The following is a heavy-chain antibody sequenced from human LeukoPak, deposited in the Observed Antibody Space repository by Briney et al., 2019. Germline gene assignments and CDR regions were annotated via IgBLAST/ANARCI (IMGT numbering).Heavy chain of an antibody. CDR2: IYYSGIS. Sequence: SETLSLTCTVFGDSISTYYWSWIRQPPGKGLEWIGYIYYSGISNYNPSLKSRVTISIDTSKNHFSLKLSSVTAADTAVYYCARFRRAGYYDSSGSYYCFDFWGQGTLVIVSS. J-gene: IGHJ4*02. CDR1: GDSISTYY. D-gene: IGHD3-22*01. CDR3: ARFRRAGYYDSSGSYYCFDF. V-gene: IGHV4-59*01.